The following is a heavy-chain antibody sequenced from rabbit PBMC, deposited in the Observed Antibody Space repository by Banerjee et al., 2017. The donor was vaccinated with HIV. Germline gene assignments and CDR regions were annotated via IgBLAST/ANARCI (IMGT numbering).Heavy chain of an antibody. V-gene: IGHV1S45*01. Sequence: QQQLEESGGGLVKPGASLTLTCTASGFSFSSSYWICWVRQAPGKGLEWIACIYAGSSGDTYYANWAKGRFTISKSSSTTVTLQMTSLTAADTATYFCARYAYGYVGYNLWGPGTLVTVS. D-gene: IGHD6-1*01. CDR2: IYAGSSGDT. CDR1: GFSFSSSYW. J-gene: IGHJ4*01. CDR3: ARYAYGYVGYNL.